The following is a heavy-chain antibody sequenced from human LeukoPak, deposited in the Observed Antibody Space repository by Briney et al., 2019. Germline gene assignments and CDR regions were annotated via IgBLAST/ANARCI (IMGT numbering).Heavy chain of an antibody. Sequence: GGSLRLSCAASGFTFSSNYMSWVRQAPGKGLEWVSVIYSGGSTYYADSVKGRFTISRDNSKNTLYLQMNSLRAEDTAVYYCARIEMATSHFDYWGQGTLVTVSS. D-gene: IGHD5-24*01. J-gene: IGHJ4*02. CDR1: GFTFSSNY. CDR2: IYSGGST. CDR3: ARIEMATSHFDY. V-gene: IGHV3-66*02.